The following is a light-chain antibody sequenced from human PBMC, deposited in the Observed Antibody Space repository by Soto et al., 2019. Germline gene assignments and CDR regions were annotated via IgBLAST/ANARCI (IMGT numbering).Light chain of an antibody. CDR1: QIVSTN. CDR3: KQYNNWPPFT. Sequence: EIVMTQSPATLSVSPGERATLSCRASQIVSTNLAWYQQKPGQAPRLLIYGASTRASGIPARFSGSGSGTEFALSINSMQSEDFGIYCFKQYNNWPPFTFGGGTKVEIK. J-gene: IGKJ4*01. V-gene: IGKV3-15*01. CDR2: GAS.